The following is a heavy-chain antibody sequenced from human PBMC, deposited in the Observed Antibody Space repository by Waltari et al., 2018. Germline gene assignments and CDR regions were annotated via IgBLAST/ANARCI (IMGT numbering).Heavy chain of an antibody. Sequence: EVQLLESGGGWVQPGGSLRLSFPSSGFIFSSYDMSWVRQAPGKGLEWVSGISGSGSKIHYADSVRGRFTISRDNSKNTVYLQMNSLRAEDTAVYYCAKGPAARTNWFDPWGQGTLVTVSS. D-gene: IGHD2-2*01. CDR1: GFIFSSYD. V-gene: IGHV3-23*01. CDR2: ISGSGSKI. CDR3: AKGPAARTNWFDP. J-gene: IGHJ5*02.